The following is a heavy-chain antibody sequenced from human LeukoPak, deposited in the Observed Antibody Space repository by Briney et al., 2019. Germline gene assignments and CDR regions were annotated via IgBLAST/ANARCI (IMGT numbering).Heavy chain of an antibody. CDR1: GFTFSSYA. CDR2: IKQDGTEK. Sequence: PGRSLRLSCAASGFTFSSYAMHWVRQAPGKGLEWVATIKQDGTEKYYVDSVKGRLTISRDNAKNSLSLQMNSLRAEDTAVYYCARDLTGAGHYWGQGTLVTVSS. J-gene: IGHJ4*02. D-gene: IGHD1-1*01. V-gene: IGHV3-7*05. CDR3: ARDLTGAGHY.